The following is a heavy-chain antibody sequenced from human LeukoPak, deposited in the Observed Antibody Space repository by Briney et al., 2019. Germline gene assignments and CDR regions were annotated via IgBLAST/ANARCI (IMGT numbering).Heavy chain of an antibody. CDR3: TTDREYSYGYGFDF. CDR1: GLTFRKAW. V-gene: IGHV3-15*01. J-gene: IGHJ4*02. D-gene: IGHD5-18*01. Sequence: GGSLRLSCAASGLTFRKAWMSWVRQAPGKGLEWVGRIKGKTDGGTTDYAAPVKGRFTISRDDSKNTLYLQMNSLKTEDTAVYYCTTDREYSYGYGFDFWGQGTLVTVSS. CDR2: IKGKTDGGTT.